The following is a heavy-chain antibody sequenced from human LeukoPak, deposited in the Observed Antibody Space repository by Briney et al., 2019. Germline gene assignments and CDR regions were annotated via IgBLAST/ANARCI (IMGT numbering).Heavy chain of an antibody. D-gene: IGHD4-11*01. V-gene: IGHV3-48*04. CDR1: GFTFSSYA. CDR3: ARSASTSYSYMDV. Sequence: PGGSLRLSCAASGFTFSSYAMSWVRQAPGKGLEWVSAISGSGSTIYYADSVKGRFTISRDNAKNSLYLQMNSLRAEDTAVYYCARSASTSYSYMDVWGKGTTVTVSS. J-gene: IGHJ6*03. CDR2: ISGSGSTI.